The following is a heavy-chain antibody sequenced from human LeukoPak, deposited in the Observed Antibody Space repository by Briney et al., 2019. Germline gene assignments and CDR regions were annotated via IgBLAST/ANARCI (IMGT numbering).Heavy chain of an antibody. CDR3: ARDSSGYYYLPQYYFDY. CDR2: IYYSGST. D-gene: IGHD3-22*01. CDR1: GGSISSYY. Sequence: SETLSLTCTVSGGSISSYYWSWIRQPPGKGLEWIGYIYYSGSTNYNPSLKSRVTISVDTSKNQFSLKLSSVTAADMAVYYCARDSSGYYYLPQYYFDYWGQGTLVTVSS. J-gene: IGHJ4*02. V-gene: IGHV4-59*01.